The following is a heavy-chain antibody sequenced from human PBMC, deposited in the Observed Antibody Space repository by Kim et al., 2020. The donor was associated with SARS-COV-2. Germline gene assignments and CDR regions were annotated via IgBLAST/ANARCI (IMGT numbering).Heavy chain of an antibody. Sequence: DSGKGRFTISRDKAKNSLYLQVNSLRAADTALYYCAKVRHDYVDRTFDYWGQGTLVTVSS. V-gene: IGHV3-9*01. D-gene: IGHD4-17*01. CDR3: AKVRHDYVDRTFDY. J-gene: IGHJ4*02.